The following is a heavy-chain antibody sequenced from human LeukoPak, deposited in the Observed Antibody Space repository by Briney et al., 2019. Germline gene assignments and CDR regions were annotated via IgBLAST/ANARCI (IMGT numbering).Heavy chain of an antibody. J-gene: IGHJ4*02. V-gene: IGHV3-33*08. Sequence: GGSLRLSCAASGFIFTNYFMSWVRQAPGKGLEWVAVAHNDGDTKYYADSMRGRFTISRDNSKNTLHLQMSSLRAEDTAVYYCATGSGSYYSHWGQGTLVTVSS. CDR3: ATGSGSYYSH. CDR1: GFIFTNYF. CDR2: AHNDGDTK. D-gene: IGHD3-22*01.